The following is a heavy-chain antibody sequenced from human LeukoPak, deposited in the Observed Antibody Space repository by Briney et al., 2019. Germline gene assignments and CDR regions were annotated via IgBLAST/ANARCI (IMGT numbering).Heavy chain of an antibody. CDR1: GGSITSTYR. V-gene: IGHV4-4*02. CDR2: ISLSGLT. CDR3: SRENGAFSPFGY. D-gene: IGHD2-8*01. J-gene: IGHJ4*02. Sequence: SGTLSLTCGVSGGSITSTYRWSWVRQPPGQGLEWIGEISLSGLTNYNPSLKSRVTMALDKSKNHLSLNLTSVTAADTAVYYCSRENGAFSPFGYWGQGTLVTVPS.